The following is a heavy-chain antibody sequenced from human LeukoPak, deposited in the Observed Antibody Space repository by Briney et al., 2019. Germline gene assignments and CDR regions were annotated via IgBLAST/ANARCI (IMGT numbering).Heavy chain of an antibody. D-gene: IGHD1-1*01. J-gene: IGHJ6*02. CDR1: GGSFSNYY. CDR3: ARTGTTHYQYYGMDV. Sequence: SETLSLTCAVYGGSFSNYYWSWIRQTPGKGLEWIGEITHSGSTSYNPSLESRVTISLDTSKNQFSLKMSSVTASDTAVYYCARTGTTHYQYYGMDVWGQGTTVTVSS. V-gene: IGHV4-34*01. CDR2: ITHSGST.